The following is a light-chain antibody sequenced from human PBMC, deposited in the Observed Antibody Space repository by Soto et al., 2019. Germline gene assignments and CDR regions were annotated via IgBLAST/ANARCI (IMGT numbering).Light chain of an antibody. Sequence: HSALTQPASVSGSPGQSITSSCTGTSSDVGGYNYVSWYQHHPGKAPKLIIYDVTNRPSGVSNPFTGSKSGNTASLTISGLQPEDEADYYCSSYTTSNTRQIIFGTGTKVTVL. CDR1: SSDVGGYNY. CDR2: DVT. V-gene: IGLV2-14*03. CDR3: SSYTTSNTRQII. J-gene: IGLJ1*01.